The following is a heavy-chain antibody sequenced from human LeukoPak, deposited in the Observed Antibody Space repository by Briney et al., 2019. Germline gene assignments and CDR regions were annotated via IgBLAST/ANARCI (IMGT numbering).Heavy chain of an antibody. D-gene: IGHD3-3*01. CDR1: GFTFSSYA. CDR3: AKGYDFWSGWYMVGYLDY. J-gene: IGHJ4*02. CDR2: ISGSGGST. V-gene: IGHV3-23*01. Sequence: GGSLRLSCAASGFTFSSYAMSWVRQAPGKGLEWVSAISGSGGSTYYADSVKGRFTISRDNSKNTLYLQMNSLRAEDTAVYYCAKGYDFWSGWYMVGYLDYWGQGTLVTVSS.